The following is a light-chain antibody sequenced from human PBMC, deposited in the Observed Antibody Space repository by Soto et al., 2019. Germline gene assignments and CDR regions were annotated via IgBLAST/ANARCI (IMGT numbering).Light chain of an antibody. V-gene: IGKV1-5*01. CDR2: AAS. CDR3: QQYHTDWT. CDR1: ESICNC. Sequence: IQMTQFPSSLSASEGDTVTITFLASESICNCLAWYQQKTXKAAXXXILAASTLVLGVPSMFSGRGSGTEFKITISSLQADDYATFQCQQYHTDWTFGQGTKVDIK. J-gene: IGKJ1*01.